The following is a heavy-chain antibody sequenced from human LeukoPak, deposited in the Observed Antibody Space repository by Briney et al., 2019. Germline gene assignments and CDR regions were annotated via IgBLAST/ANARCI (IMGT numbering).Heavy chain of an antibody. D-gene: IGHD2-8*01. V-gene: IGHV3-74*01. CDR1: GFTLSNYW. CDR2: INSDGSNI. J-gene: IGHJ3*01. Sequence: GGSLRLSCAASGFTLSNYWMNWVRQVPGKGLVWVSHINSDGSNIRYADSVKGRFTISRDNAKNSLYLQMDSLRPEDTALYYCTCDLDRSDGLWGQGTMVTVSS. CDR3: TCDLDRSDGL.